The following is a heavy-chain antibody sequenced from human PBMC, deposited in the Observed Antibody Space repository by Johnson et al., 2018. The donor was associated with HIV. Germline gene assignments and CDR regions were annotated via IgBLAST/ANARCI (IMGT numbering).Heavy chain of an antibody. CDR1: GFTFDDYA. J-gene: IGHJ3*02. CDR2: ISWNSDYI. Sequence: VQLVESGGGLVQTGRSLRLSCAVSGFTFDDYAMHWVRQAPGNGLEWVSGISWNSDYIGYADSVKGRFTISRDNAKNSLYLQISSLTPEDQALYYFAKGNYYFASGRGSPFYIWGRGIMVTVSS. V-gene: IGHV3-9*01. D-gene: IGHD3-10*01. CDR3: AKGNYYFASGRGSPFYI.